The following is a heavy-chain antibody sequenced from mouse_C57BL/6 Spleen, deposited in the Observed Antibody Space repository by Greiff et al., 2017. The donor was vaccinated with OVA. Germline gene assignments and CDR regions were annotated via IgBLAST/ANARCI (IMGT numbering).Heavy chain of an antibody. CDR1: GYTFTSYW. CDR3: ARSRVGGNYFDY. Sequence: VQLQQPGTDLVKPGASVKLSCKASGYTFTSYWMHWVKQRPGQGLEWIGNINPSNGGTNYNEKFKSKATLTVDKSSSTAYMQLSSLTSEDSAVYYGARSRVGGNYFDYWGQGTTLTVSS. D-gene: IGHD1-3*01. J-gene: IGHJ2*01. V-gene: IGHV1-53*01. CDR2: INPSNGGT.